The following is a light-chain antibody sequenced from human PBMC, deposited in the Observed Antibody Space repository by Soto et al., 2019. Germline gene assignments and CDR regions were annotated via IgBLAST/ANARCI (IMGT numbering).Light chain of an antibody. Sequence: DIEMVHSPSALSASVGDTVTITCRASQKSSPWLAWYQQKPGQAPKLLMYDVSSLKRGVPSRFSGSGSGTEFTLTISSLQPDDFATYYCQQYNDYSATFGQGTKVDIK. CDR2: DVS. J-gene: IGKJ1*01. CDR3: QQYNDYSAT. CDR1: QKSSPW. V-gene: IGKV1-5*01.